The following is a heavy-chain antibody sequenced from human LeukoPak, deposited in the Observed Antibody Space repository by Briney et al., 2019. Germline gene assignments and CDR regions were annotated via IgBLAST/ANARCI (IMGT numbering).Heavy chain of an antibody. CDR2: IYSGGST. Sequence: GGSLRLSCAASGFTVSSNYMSWVRQAPGKGLEWVSVIYSGGSTYYADSVKGRFTISRDNSKNTLYLQMNSPRAEDTAVYYCARGEGYNYGYIDYWGQGTLVTVSS. J-gene: IGHJ4*02. V-gene: IGHV3-53*01. CDR1: GFTVSSNY. CDR3: ARGEGYNYGYIDY. D-gene: IGHD5-18*01.